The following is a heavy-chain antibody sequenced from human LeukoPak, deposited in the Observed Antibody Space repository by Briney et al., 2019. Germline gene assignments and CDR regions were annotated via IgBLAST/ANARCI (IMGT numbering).Heavy chain of an antibody. CDR2: SSYSGST. CDR1: GDSVSNYY. Sequence: PSETLSFTCTVSGDSVSNYYWSWLRQPPGKXLEWIGHSSYSGSTKYNPSLNSRVTLSVDTSKNQLSLKLSSVTAADTAVYYCARHVGNTLYFLDYWGQGILVTVSS. D-gene: IGHD1/OR15-1a*01. CDR3: ARHVGNTLYFLDY. V-gene: IGHV4-59*08. J-gene: IGHJ4*02.